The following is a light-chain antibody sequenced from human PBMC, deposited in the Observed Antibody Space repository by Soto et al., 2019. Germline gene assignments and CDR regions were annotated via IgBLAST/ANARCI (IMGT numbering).Light chain of an antibody. CDR3: QSYDSSLSGHVV. V-gene: IGLV1-40*01. CDR1: SSNFGAGYD. CDR2: GNS. J-gene: IGLJ2*01. Sequence: QSVLTQPPSVSGAPGQRVTISCTGSSSNFGAGYDVHWYQQLPGTAPKLLIYGNSNRPSGVPDRFSGSKSGTSASLAITGLQAEDEADYYCQSYDSSLSGHVVFGGGTKLTVL.